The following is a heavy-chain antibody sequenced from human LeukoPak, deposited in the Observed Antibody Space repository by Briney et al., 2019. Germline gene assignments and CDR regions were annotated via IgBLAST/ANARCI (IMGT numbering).Heavy chain of an antibody. V-gene: IGHV3-23*01. CDR3: AKRGGGTMFAFDI. D-gene: IGHD3-10*02. CDR2: ISDIGIGT. Sequence: GGSLRLSCVASGFIFSNYVMGWVRQAPGKGLELVSSISDIGIGTYYADSVKGRFTIFRDNSKNILYLQMNSLRAEDTAIYYCAKRGGGTMFAFDIWGQGTMVTVSS. J-gene: IGHJ3*02. CDR1: GFIFSNYV.